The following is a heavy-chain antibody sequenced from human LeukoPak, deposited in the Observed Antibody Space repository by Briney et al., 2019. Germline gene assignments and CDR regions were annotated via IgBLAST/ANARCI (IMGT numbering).Heavy chain of an antibody. J-gene: IGHJ6*02. D-gene: IGHD2-15*01. CDR3: AKVGYCSGGSCLPYGMDV. CDR2: ISYDGSNK. V-gene: IGHV3-30*18. Sequence: GGSLRLSCAASGFTFSSEGMHWVRQAPGKGLEWVAVISYDGSNKYYADSVKGRFTISRDNSKNTLYLQMNSLRAEDTAVYYCAKVGYCSGGSCLPYGMDVWGQGTTVTVSS. CDR1: GFTFSSEG.